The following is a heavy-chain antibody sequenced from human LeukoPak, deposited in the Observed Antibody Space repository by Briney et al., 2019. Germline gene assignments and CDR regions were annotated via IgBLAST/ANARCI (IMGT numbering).Heavy chain of an antibody. CDR1: GYTFTNYW. CDR3: ARSQDSSSDAFDD. D-gene: IGHD6-13*01. J-gene: IGHJ3*01. CDR2: IYPDDSET. V-gene: IGHV5-51*01. Sequence: GESLKISCKGSGYTFTNYWIGWGRQMPGKGLEWMGIIYPDDSETAFSPSFQGQVTTSADKSINTAFLQWSSLKASDTAMYYCARSQDSSSDAFDDWGRGTMVTVSS.